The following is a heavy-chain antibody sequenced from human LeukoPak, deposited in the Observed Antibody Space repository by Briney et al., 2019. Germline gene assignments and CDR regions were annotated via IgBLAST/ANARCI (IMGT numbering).Heavy chain of an antibody. J-gene: IGHJ4*02. D-gene: IGHD1-1*01. CDR1: GFTYSHNG. Sequence: GGSLRLSCVASGFTYSHNGMHWVRQAPGKGLEWVAFIQYDGNTIFYADSVKGRFTISRDNSKNTLYLQMSSLRAEDTAVYYCATLRKSLWIPEFDFWGQGTLVTVSS. CDR2: IQYDGNTI. V-gene: IGHV3-30*02. CDR3: ATLRKSLWIPEFDF.